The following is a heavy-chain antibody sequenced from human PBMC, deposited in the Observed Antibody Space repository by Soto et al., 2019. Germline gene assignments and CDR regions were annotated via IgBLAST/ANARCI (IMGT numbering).Heavy chain of an antibody. D-gene: IGHD3-3*01. CDR1: GYTFTSYD. Sequence: QVQLVQSGAEVKKPGASVKVSCKASGYTFTSYDINWVRQATGQGLEWMGWMNPNSGNTGYAQKFQGRVTVTRNTSISTAYMELSSLRSEDTAVYYCARGLNSLGDFWSGYVRGFSQNNWFDPWGQGTLVTVSS. J-gene: IGHJ5*02. V-gene: IGHV1-8*01. CDR3: ARGLNSLGDFWSGYVRGFSQNNWFDP. CDR2: MNPNSGNT.